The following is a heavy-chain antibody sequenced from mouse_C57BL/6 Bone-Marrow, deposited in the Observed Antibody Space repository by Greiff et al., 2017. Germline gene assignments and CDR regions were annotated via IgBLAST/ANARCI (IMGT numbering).Heavy chain of an antibody. CDR3: ARNYGSSCGYFDV. J-gene: IGHJ1*03. Sequence: VQLQQSGPGLVQPSQSLSITCTVSGFSLTSYGVHWVRQSPGKGLEWLGVIWSGGSTDYNAAFISRLSISKDNSKCQVFFKMHSLQADDTAIYYCARNYGSSCGYFDVWGTGTTVTVSS. CDR1: GFSLTSYG. D-gene: IGHD1-1*01. CDR2: IWSGGST. V-gene: IGHV2-2*01.